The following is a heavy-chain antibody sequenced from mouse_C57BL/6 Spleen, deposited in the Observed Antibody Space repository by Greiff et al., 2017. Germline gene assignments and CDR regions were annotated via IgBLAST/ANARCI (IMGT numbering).Heavy chain of an antibody. D-gene: IGHD1-1*01. Sequence: VQLQQSGAELVRPGASVTLSCKASGYTFTDYEMHWVKQTPVHGLEWIGAIDPETGGTDYNQKFKGKAILTADKSSSTDYMELRSLTSEDSSVYYCTFYYYGSSYGFAYWGQGTLVTVSA. J-gene: IGHJ3*01. CDR3: TFYYYGSSYGFAY. V-gene: IGHV1-15*01. CDR2: IDPETGGT. CDR1: GYTFTDYE.